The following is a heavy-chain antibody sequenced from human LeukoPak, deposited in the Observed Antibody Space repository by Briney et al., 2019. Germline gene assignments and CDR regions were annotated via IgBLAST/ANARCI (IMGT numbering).Heavy chain of an antibody. CDR2: IIPIFGTA. Sequence: GASVKVSCKASGGAFSSYAISWVRQAPGQGLEWMGGIIPIFGTANYAQKFQGRVTITADESTSTAYMELSSLRSEDTAVYYCARRYDYGDYRFDYWGQGTLVTVSS. J-gene: IGHJ4*02. D-gene: IGHD4-17*01. V-gene: IGHV1-69*13. CDR3: ARRYDYGDYRFDY. CDR1: GGAFSSYA.